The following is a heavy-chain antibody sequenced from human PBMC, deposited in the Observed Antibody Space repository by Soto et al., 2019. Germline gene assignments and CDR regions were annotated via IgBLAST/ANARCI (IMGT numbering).Heavy chain of an antibody. CDR2: IWYDGSNK. V-gene: IGHV3-33*01. CDR3: ARGSGSYNYYYYYGMDV. Sequence: PGGSLRLSCAASGFTFSSYGMHWVRQAPGKGLEWVAVIWYDGSNKYYADSVKGRFTISRDNSKNTLYLQMNSLRAEDTAVYYCARGSGSYNYYYYYGMDVWGQGTTVTVSS. D-gene: IGHD1-26*01. CDR1: GFTFSSYG. J-gene: IGHJ6*02.